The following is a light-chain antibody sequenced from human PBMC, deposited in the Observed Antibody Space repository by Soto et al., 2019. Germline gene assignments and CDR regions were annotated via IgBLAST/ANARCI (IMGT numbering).Light chain of an antibody. CDR1: QSVSSSY. CDR2: GAS. Sequence: EIVLTQSPGTLSLSPGERATLSCRASQSVSSSYLAWYQKKPGQAPRLLIYGASNRANGIPDRFSGSGSGTDFTLTISNVEPEDFAXYYCQQYGTSPYTFGQGTKLEIK. J-gene: IGKJ2*01. CDR3: QQYGTSPYT. V-gene: IGKV3-20*01.